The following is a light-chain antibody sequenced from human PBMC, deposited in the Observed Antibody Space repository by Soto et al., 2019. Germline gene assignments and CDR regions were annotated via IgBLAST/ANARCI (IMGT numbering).Light chain of an antibody. V-gene: IGKV3D-15*01. CDR3: QQYNNWPLA. Sequence: TVSLSPGHTATLSCRASQTVNSTYLAWCQHKPGQPPRLLIYGASNRATGVPARFSGGGSGTEFTLTITSLQSEDFAVYWCQQYNNWPLAFGPGTRLEIK. J-gene: IGKJ5*01. CDR1: QTVNSTY. CDR2: GAS.